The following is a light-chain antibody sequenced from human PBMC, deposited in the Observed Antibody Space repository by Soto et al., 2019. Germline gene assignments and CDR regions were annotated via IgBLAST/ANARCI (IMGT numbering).Light chain of an antibody. V-gene: IGKV3-15*01. CDR2: GAS. CDR3: QQYGRSPWT. J-gene: IGKJ1*01. Sequence: EIGMTQSPATLSVSPGERATLSCRASQSININLAWYQQKPGQAPRLLIYGASTRATGLPARFSGSGSGTDFTLTISRLEPEDFAVYYCQQYGRSPWTFGQGTKVDVK. CDR1: QSININ.